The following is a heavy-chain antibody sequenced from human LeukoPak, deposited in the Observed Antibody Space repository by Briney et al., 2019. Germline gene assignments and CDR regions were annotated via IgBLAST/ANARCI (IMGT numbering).Heavy chain of an antibody. CDR2: IEYSGST. J-gene: IGHJ4*02. CDR3: TRAIRFSPDY. Sequence: PSQTLSLTCTVSGGSISSDGFYWSWIRQHPGKGLEWIGYIEYSGSTFYNPSLESRLTMSVDTSKNQFSLMLSSVTAADTAVYYCTRAIRFSPDYWGQGTLVTVSS. CDR1: GGSISSDGFY. D-gene: IGHD3-3*01. V-gene: IGHV4-31*03.